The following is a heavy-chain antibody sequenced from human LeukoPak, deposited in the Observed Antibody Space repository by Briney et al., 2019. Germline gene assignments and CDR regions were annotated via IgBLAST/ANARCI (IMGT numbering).Heavy chain of an antibody. D-gene: IGHD6-13*01. CDR2: INPNSGGT. CDR1: GYTFTGYY. CDR3: ARDPPRIAAAGTNWFDP. Sequence: GASVKVSCKASGYTFTGYYMHWVRQAPGQGLEWMGWINPNSGGTNYAQKFQGRVTMTRDTSISTAYMELSRLRSDDTAVYYCARDPPRIAAAGTNWFDPWGQGTLVTVSS. J-gene: IGHJ5*02. V-gene: IGHV1-2*02.